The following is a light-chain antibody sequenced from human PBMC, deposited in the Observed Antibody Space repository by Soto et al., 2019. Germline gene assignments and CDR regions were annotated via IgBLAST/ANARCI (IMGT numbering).Light chain of an antibody. CDR2: DVS. Sequence: QSVLTQPASVSGSPGQSLTISCTGTSSDIGRYNYVSWYQQYPGKAPKFMIYDVSNRPSGVSNRFSGSKSGNTASLTISGLQAEDEADYYCSSYISSSTYVFGTGTKVTVL. CDR1: SSDIGRYNY. CDR3: SSYISSSTYV. V-gene: IGLV2-14*01. J-gene: IGLJ1*01.